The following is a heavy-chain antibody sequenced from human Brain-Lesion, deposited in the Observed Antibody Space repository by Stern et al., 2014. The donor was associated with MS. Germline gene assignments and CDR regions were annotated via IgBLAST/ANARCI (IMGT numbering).Heavy chain of an antibody. J-gene: IGHJ6*02. V-gene: IGHV3-7*01. CDR2: IKEDGSEK. CDR1: GFTFSRYW. CDR3: ARRVLVAMGGYPKTLDV. Sequence: VQLVESGGVLVQPGGSLKLSCAASGFTFSRYWMTWVRQAPGKGLEWVANIKEDGSEKYYVYSVKGQFTLSRYNANNSLYLQLNSLRAEDAAVYYCARRVLVAMGGYPKTLDVWGRGTTVTVSS. D-gene: IGHD2-2*01.